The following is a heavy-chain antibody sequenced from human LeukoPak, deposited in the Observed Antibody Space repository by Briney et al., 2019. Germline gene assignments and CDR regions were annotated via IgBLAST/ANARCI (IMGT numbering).Heavy chain of an antibody. Sequence: GGSLRLSCAASGFTFSSYWMSWVRQAPGKGLEWVANIKQDGSEKYYVDSVKGRFTISRDNAKNSLYLQMNSLRAEDTAVYYCARLYRGGTRDQDYWGQGTLVTVSS. CDR1: GFTFSSYW. D-gene: IGHD1-26*01. J-gene: IGHJ4*02. V-gene: IGHV3-7*01. CDR3: ARLYRGGTRDQDY. CDR2: IKQDGSEK.